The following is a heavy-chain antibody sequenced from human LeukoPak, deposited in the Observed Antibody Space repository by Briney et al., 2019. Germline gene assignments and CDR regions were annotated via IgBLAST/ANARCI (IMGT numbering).Heavy chain of an antibody. V-gene: IGHV3-48*03. D-gene: IGHD2/OR15-2a*01. CDR3: ASSFWDAFDV. CDR1: ASTFNTYA. CDR2: ISSSGGTT. J-gene: IGHJ3*01. Sequence: GGSLRLSCSASASTFNTYAMNWVRQAPGERLEWVSKISSSGGTTYYADSVKGRFTISRDNANNALFLEMNNLEGEDTAVYYCASSFWDAFDVWGQGTMVTVS.